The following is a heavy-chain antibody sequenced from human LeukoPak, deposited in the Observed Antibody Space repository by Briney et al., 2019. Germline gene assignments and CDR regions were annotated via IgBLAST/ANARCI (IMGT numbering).Heavy chain of an antibody. CDR2: ISSSGSTI. CDR3: ARVLVGLIDY. D-gene: IGHD1-26*01. J-gene: IGHJ4*02. CDR1: GFTFSSYS. V-gene: IGHV3-48*04. Sequence: PGGSLRLSCAASGFTFSSYSMNWVRQAPGKGLEWVSYISSSGSTIYYADSVKGRFTISRDNAKNSLYLQMNSLRAEDTAVYYCARVLVGLIDYWGQGTLVTVSS.